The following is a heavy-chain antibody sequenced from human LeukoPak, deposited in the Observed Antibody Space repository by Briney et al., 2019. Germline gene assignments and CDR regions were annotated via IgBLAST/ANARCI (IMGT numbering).Heavy chain of an antibody. Sequence: GGSLRLSCAASGFTFSSYAMSWVRQAPGRGLEWVSAISGSGGSTYYADSVKGRFTISRDNSKNTLYLQMNSLRAEDTAVYYCAKPYNWNLRPYYFDYWGQGTLVTVSS. CDR3: AKPYNWNLRPYYFDY. CDR1: GFTFSSYA. J-gene: IGHJ4*02. V-gene: IGHV3-23*01. D-gene: IGHD1-1*01. CDR2: ISGSGGST.